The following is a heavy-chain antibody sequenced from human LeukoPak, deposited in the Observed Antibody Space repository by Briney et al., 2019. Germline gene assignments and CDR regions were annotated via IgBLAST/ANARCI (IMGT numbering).Heavy chain of an antibody. CDR2: ISSNSRYT. CDR3: AKDWCTTSCYLLDY. V-gene: IGHV3-11*05. D-gene: IGHD2-2*01. Sequence: AGGSLRLSCAASGFTFSDYYMSWIRQAPGKGLEWVSYISSNSRYTHYADSVKGRSTISRDNAKNSLYLQMNSLRTEDTALYYCAKDWCTTSCYLLDYWGQGTLVTVSS. CDR1: GFTFSDYY. J-gene: IGHJ4*02.